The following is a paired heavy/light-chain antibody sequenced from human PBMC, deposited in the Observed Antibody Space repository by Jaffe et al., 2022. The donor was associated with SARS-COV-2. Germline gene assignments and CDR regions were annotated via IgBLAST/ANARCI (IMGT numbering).Light chain of an antibody. CDR1: QSVLYNSNNKNF. V-gene: IGKV4-1*01. CDR2: WAS. CDR3: QQYYSTPRT. Sequence: DIVMTQSPDSLAVSLGERATINCKSSQSVLYNSNNKNFLAWYQQKPGQPPRLLVYWASTRESGVPDRFSGSGSGTDFTLTISSLQAEDVAVYYCQQYYSTPRTFGQGTKLEI. J-gene: IGKJ2*01.
Heavy chain of an antibody. J-gene: IGHJ4*02. CDR1: GYSISSGYY. D-gene: IGHD1-1*01. Sequence: QVQLQESGPGQVKPSETLSLTCTVSGYSISSGYYWAWLRQPPGKGLEWVGSIDHRGSTYYNPSLNSRGTLSVATSKNQFSLRLTSVTAADTAVYYCARDWYSWNNGQYFDYWGQGTLVTVSS. CDR2: IDHRGST. CDR3: ARDWYSWNNGQYFDY. V-gene: IGHV4-38-2*02.